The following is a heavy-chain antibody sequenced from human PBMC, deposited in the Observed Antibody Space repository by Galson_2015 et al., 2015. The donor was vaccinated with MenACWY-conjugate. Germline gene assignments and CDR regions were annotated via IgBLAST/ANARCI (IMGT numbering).Heavy chain of an antibody. V-gene: IGHV3-21*01. D-gene: IGHD2-2*01. CDR2: ISSSSSYI. Sequence: SLRLSCAASGFTFSSYAMSWVRQAPGKGLEWVSAISSSSSYIYYADSVKGRFTISRDNAKNSLYLQMNSLRAEDTAVYYCARQGQPANWFDPWGQGTLVTVSS. CDR3: ARQGQPANWFDP. J-gene: IGHJ5*02. CDR1: GFTFSSYA.